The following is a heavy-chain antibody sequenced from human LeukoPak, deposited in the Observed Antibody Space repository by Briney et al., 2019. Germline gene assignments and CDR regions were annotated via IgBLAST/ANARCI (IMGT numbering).Heavy chain of an antibody. D-gene: IGHD6-13*01. J-gene: IGHJ5*02. CDR1: GGSFSGYY. CDR2: INHSGST. CDR3: ARARYSSSWYPNWFDP. Sequence: SETLSLTCTVYGGSFSGYYWSWIRQPPGKGLEWIGEINHSGSTNYNPSLESRVTISVDTSKNQFSLKLSSVTAADTAVYYCARARYSSSWYPNWFDPWAREPWSPSPQ. V-gene: IGHV4-34*01.